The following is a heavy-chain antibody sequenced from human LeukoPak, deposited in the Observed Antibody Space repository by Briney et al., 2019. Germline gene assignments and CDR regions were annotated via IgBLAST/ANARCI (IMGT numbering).Heavy chain of an antibody. Sequence: GSSVKVSCKASGGTFISYAISWVRQAPGQGLEWMGGIIPIFGTANYAQKFQGRVTITADESTSTAYMELSSLRSEDTAVYYCARTVTMIVVVPNDAFDIWGQGTMVTVSS. V-gene: IGHV1-69*01. CDR1: GGTFISYA. CDR3: ARTVTMIVVVPNDAFDI. J-gene: IGHJ3*02. D-gene: IGHD3-22*01. CDR2: IIPIFGTA.